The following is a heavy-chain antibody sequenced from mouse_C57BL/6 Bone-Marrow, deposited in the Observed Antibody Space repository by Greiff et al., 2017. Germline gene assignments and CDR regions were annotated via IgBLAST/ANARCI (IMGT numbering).Heavy chain of an antibody. CDR2: IDSETGGT. Sequence: VQLVESGAELVRPGASVTLSCKASGYTFTDYEMHWVKQTPVHGLEWIGAIDSETGGTAYNQKFKGKAILTADKSSSTAYMELRSLTSEDSAVYYCTRGRPFDYWGQGTTLTVSS. CDR3: TRGRPFDY. CDR1: GYTFTDYE. J-gene: IGHJ2*01. V-gene: IGHV1-15*01.